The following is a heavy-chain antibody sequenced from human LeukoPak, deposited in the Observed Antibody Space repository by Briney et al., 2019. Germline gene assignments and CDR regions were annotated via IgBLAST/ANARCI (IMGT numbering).Heavy chain of an antibody. Sequence: GASVKVSCKVSGYTFTSYDINWVRQATGQGLEWMGWMNPNSGNTGYAQKFQGRVTMTRNTSISTAYTELSSLRSEDTAVYYCARGLSLGYCSSTSCYWFDPWGQGTLVTVSS. CDR2: MNPNSGNT. CDR1: GYTFTSYD. D-gene: IGHD2-2*01. J-gene: IGHJ5*02. V-gene: IGHV1-8*01. CDR3: ARGLSLGYCSSTSCYWFDP.